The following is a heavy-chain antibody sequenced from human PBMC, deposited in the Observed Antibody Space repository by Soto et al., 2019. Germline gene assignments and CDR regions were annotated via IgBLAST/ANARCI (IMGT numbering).Heavy chain of an antibody. D-gene: IGHD3-22*01. CDR2: ISYDGSNT. J-gene: IGHJ6*02. CDR3: AKDPKGDITMIVVVMNFWDYYYGMDV. Sequence: GGSVRLSCAASGFTFSSYGMHWVRQAPGKGLEWVAVISYDGSNTYYADSVKGRFTISRDNSKNTLYLQMNSLRAEDTAVYYCAKDPKGDITMIVVVMNFWDYYYGMDVWGQGTTVTVSS. CDR1: GFTFSSYG. V-gene: IGHV3-30*18.